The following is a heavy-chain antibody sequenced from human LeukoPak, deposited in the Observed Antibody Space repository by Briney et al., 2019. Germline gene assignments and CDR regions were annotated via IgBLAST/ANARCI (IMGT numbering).Heavy chain of an antibody. CDR3: ARELGYCTNGVCQDWYFDL. V-gene: IGHV1-69*05. J-gene: IGHJ2*01. CDR1: GGTLSSYA. Sequence: EASVKVSCKASGGTLSSYAISWVRQAPGQGLGWMGRIIPIFGTANYAQKFQGRVTITTDESTSTAYMELSSLRSEDTAVCYCARELGYCTNGVCQDWYFDLWGRGTLVTVSS. D-gene: IGHD2-8*01. CDR2: IIPIFGTA.